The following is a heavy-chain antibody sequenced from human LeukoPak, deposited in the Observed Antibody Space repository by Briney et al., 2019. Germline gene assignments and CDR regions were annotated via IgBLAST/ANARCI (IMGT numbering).Heavy chain of an antibody. Sequence: GGSLRLSCAASGFTFSSYSMNWVRQAPGKGLEWVANIKQDGSEKYYVDSVKGRFTISRDNAKNSLYLQMNSLRAEDTAVYYCAREGGAANHFDYWGQGTLVTVSS. CDR3: AREGGAANHFDY. CDR2: IKQDGSEK. J-gene: IGHJ4*02. D-gene: IGHD3-16*01. V-gene: IGHV3-7*01. CDR1: GFTFSSYS.